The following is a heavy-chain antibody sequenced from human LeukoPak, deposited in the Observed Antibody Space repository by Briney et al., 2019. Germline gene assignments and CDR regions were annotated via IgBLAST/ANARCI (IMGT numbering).Heavy chain of an antibody. CDR3: ARVGEVGATGAGVDY. CDR2: ISNSGSTK. V-gene: IGHV3-48*03. CDR1: GFTFSSYE. Sequence: GGSLRLSCAASGFTFSSYEMNWIRQAPGKGLEWISYISNSGSTKYYADSVKGRFTISRDNAKNSLYLQMNSLRAEDTAVYYCARVGEVGATGAGVDYWGQGTLVTVSS. J-gene: IGHJ4*02. D-gene: IGHD1-26*01.